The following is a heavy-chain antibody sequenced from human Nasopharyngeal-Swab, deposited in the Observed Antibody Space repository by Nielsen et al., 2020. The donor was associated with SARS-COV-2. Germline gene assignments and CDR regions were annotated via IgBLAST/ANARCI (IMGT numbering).Heavy chain of an antibody. CDR3: AKERSGFFDY. V-gene: IGHV4-38-2*02. J-gene: IGHJ4*02. CDR2: IYHSGST. Sequence: SETLSLTCTVSGYSNSSGYYWGWIRQPPGKGLEWIGSIYHSGSTYYNPSLKSRVTISVDTSKNQFSLKLSSVTAADTAVYYCAKERSGFFDYWGQGTLVTVSS. CDR1: GYSNSSGYY. D-gene: IGHD3-22*01.